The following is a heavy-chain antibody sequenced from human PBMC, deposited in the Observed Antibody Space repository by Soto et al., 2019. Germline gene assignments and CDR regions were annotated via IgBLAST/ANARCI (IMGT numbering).Heavy chain of an antibody. D-gene: IGHD2-2*03. CDR1: GYTFTSYS. CDR2: INAGNGNT. Sequence: ASVKVSCKASGYTFTSYSMHWVLQAPGQRLEWMGWINAGNGNTKYSQKFQGRVTITRDTSASTAYMELSSLRSEDTAVYYCARDAVETAGYCSSTSCYPYYYYGMDVWGQGTTVTVSS. CDR3: ARDAVETAGYCSSTSCYPYYYYGMDV. J-gene: IGHJ6*02. V-gene: IGHV1-3*01.